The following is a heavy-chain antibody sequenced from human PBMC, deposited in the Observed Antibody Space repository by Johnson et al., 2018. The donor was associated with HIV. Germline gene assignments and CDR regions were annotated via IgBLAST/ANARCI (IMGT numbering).Heavy chain of an antibody. CDR3: ARRDSGSLSFDI. J-gene: IGHJ3*02. CDR1: GFTFDDYG. CDR2: INWNGGST. D-gene: IGHD1-26*01. Sequence: VQLVESGGGLVQPGGSLRLSCAVSGFTFDDYGMSWVRQAPGKGLEWVSGINWNGGSTGYADSVKGRFTISRDNAKNSLYLQMNSLRAEDTALYYCARRDSGSLSFDIWGQGTMVIVSS. V-gene: IGHV3-20*04.